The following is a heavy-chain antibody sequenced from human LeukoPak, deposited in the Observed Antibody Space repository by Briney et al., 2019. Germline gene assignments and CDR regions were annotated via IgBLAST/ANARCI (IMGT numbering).Heavy chain of an antibody. CDR3: ARDGNYYDSSGYCPFDY. CDR2: ISSSSSYI. J-gene: IGHJ4*02. Sequence: GGSLRLSCTASGFTFGDYAMSWFRQAPGKGLEWVSSISSSSSYIYYADSVKGRFTISRDNAKNSLYLQMNSLRAEDTAVYYCARDGNYYDSSGYCPFDYWGQGTLVTVSS. CDR1: GFTFGDYA. V-gene: IGHV3-21*01. D-gene: IGHD3-22*01.